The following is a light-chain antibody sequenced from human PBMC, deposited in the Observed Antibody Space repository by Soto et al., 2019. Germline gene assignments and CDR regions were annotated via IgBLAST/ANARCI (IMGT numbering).Light chain of an antibody. Sequence: EIVVTQSPCTLSFSPGERATLSCRASHSVSSSYIAWYQQRPGQTPSLLIYGASTRATGIPDRFSGSGSGTHFTLTISRLEPGDFAVYYCQHFGGTTFTFGQGTRLEIK. CDR1: HSVSSSY. J-gene: IGKJ5*01. CDR2: GAS. CDR3: QHFGGTTFT. V-gene: IGKV3-20*01.